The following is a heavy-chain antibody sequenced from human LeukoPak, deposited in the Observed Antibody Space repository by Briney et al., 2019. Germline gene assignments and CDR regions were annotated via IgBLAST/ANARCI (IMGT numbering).Heavy chain of an antibody. Sequence: GASVKVSCKASGYTFTVYYIHWVRQAPGQGPEWMGWINPNSGGTKYTEKFQGRVTMTRDTSISTAYMEVGRLTSDDTAVYYCARDDCSGGSCYRTWGQGTLVTVSS. V-gene: IGHV1-2*02. CDR1: GYTFTVYY. CDR3: ARDDCSGGSCYRT. D-gene: IGHD2-15*01. J-gene: IGHJ4*02. CDR2: INPNSGGT.